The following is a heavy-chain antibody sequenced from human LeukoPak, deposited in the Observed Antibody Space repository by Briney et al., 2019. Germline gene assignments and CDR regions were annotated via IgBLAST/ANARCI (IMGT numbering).Heavy chain of an antibody. CDR3: ARGDNWNGVGAFDV. V-gene: IGHV3-53*01. CDR1: GFTVSSTF. CDR2: LYSDGRT. Sequence: GGSLRLSCEASGFTVSSTFMSWVRQAPGEGLEWVSALYSDGRTYYADSVRGRFTISRDNSKNTLYLQTNSLRAEDTAVYYCARGDNWNGVGAFDVWGQGTLVTVSS. J-gene: IGHJ3*01. D-gene: IGHD1-20*01.